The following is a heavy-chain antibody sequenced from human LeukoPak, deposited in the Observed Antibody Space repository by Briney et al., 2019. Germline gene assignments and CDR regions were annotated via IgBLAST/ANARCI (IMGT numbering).Heavy chain of an antibody. CDR2: INPNSGGT. D-gene: IGHD3-10*01. CDR3: ARNKGYYGSGREVNWFDP. CDR1: GYTFTGYY. J-gene: IGHJ5*02. V-gene: IGHV1-2*02. Sequence: ASVKVSCKASGYTFTGYYMHWVRQAPGQGLEWMGWINPNSGGTNYAQKLQGRVTMTTDTSTSTAYMELRSLRSDDTAVYYCARNKGYYGSGREVNWFDPWGQGTLVTVSS.